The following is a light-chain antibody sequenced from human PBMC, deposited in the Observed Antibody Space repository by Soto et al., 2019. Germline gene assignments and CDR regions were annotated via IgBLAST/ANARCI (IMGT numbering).Light chain of an antibody. CDR3: QQRNSWPIT. CDR1: QSVGTS. J-gene: IGKJ5*01. CDR2: DAY. V-gene: IGKV3-11*01. Sequence: EVVLTQSPATLSLSPGERATLSCRASQSVGTSLVWYQQKHGQPPSLLIYDAYNRATDVPVRFSGSGSGTDFTLTISSLEPDDVAVYYCQQRNSWPITFGQGTRLEIK.